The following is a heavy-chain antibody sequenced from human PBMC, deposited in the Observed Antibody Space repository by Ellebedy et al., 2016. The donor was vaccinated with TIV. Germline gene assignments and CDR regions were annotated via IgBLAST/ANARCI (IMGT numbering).Heavy chain of an antibody. J-gene: IGHJ4*02. Sequence: GESLKISCAASGFTFSSYAMHWVRQAPGKGLEWVAVISYDGSNKYYADSMKGRFTISRDNSNNTLYLQMNSLRPEDTAVYYCAGGTYWGQGTLVTVSS. V-gene: IGHV3-30-3*01. CDR2: ISYDGSNK. CDR3: AGGTY. CDR1: GFTFSSYA.